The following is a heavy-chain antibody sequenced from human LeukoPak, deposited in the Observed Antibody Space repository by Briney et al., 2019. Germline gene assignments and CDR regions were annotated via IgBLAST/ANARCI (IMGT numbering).Heavy chain of an antibody. CDR2: IYYSGST. Sequence: SETLSLTCTVSGGSISSSSYYWGWIRQPPGKGLEWIGSIYYSGSTYYNPSLKSRVTISVDTSKNQFSLKLSSVTAADTAVYYCAVYYGSGSYSFDNWFDPWGQGTLVTVSS. CDR1: GGSISSSSYY. J-gene: IGHJ5*02. V-gene: IGHV4-39*07. D-gene: IGHD3-10*01. CDR3: AVYYGSGSYSFDNWFDP.